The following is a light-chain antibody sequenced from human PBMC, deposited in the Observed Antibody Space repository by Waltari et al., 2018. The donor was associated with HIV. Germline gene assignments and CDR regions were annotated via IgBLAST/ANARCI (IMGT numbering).Light chain of an antibody. CDR2: GVN. V-gene: IGLV2-14*01. CDR1: SLDIGLYDF. CDR3: TSHTLTRILL. J-gene: IGLJ3*02. Sequence: QSALTQPASMSGSPGQSLTISCTGSSLDIGLYDFVSWYQHLPNTAPQLMIYGVNRRPLGITSRFSASKSGDVASLTISGLQAEDEADYYCTSHTLTRILLFGGGTRLTVL.